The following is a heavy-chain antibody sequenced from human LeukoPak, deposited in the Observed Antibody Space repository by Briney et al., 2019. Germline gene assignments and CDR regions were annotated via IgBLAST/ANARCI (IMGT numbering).Heavy chain of an antibody. V-gene: IGHV3-66*01. CDR3: VRDLAGAFDF. CDR2: VHGGGGI. J-gene: IGHJ4*02. Sequence: GGSLGLSCAASGFKVNNIHMSWVRQAPGRGLEWVSVVHGGGGIYYADSVQGRFTISRDNSKNTVYLHMNNLRGDDSALYYCVRDLAGAFDFWGQGTPVKVSS. CDR1: GFKVNNIH. D-gene: IGHD6-19*01.